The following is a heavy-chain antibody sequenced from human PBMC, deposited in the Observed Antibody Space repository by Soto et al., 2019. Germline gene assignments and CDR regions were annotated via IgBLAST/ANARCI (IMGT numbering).Heavy chain of an antibody. D-gene: IGHD2-2*02. J-gene: IGHJ6*02. CDR2: IYHSGST. Sequence: SETLSLTCAVSGGSISSGGYSWSWIRQPPGKGLEWIGYIYHSGSTYYNPSLKSRVTISVDRSKNQFSLKLSSVTAADTAVYYCARVVPAAIDYGMDVWGQGTTVTVSS. CDR3: ARVVPAAIDYGMDV. V-gene: IGHV4-30-2*01. CDR1: GGSISSGGYS.